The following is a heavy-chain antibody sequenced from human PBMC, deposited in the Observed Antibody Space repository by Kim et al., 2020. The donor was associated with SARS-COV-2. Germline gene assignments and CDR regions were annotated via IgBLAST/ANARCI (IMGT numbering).Heavy chain of an antibody. CDR1: GGSISSYY. CDR2: IYYSGRT. Sequence: SETLSLTCTVSGGSISSYYWSWIRQPPGKGLEWIGYIYYSGRTKYNPSLKKRGTISVDTSKNQFSLKLSSVTAADTAVYYYARRNPKKPEDYCGHGNLVT. CDR3: ARRNPKKPEDY. V-gene: IGHV4-59*13. J-gene: IGHJ4*01.